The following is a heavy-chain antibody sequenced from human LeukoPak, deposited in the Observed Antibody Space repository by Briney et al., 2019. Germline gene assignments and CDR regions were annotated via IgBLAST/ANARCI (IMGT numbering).Heavy chain of an antibody. CDR2: INAGNGNT. J-gene: IGHJ6*02. V-gene: IGHV1-3*01. CDR3: ASRMVAEYYYYGMDV. Sequence: ASVKVSCKASGYTFTSYAMHWVRQAPGQRLEWMGWINAGNGNTKYSQKFQGRVTITRDTSASTAYMELSSLRSEDTAVYYCASRMVAEYYYYGMDVWGQGTTVTVSS. D-gene: IGHD3-10*01. CDR1: GYTFTSYA.